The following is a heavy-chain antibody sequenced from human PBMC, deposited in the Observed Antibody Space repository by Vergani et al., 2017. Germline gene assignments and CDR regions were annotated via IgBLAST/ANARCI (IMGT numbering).Heavy chain of an antibody. D-gene: IGHD2-2*01. J-gene: IGHJ6*02. CDR3: AKELVRSSFDYDSYYGMDV. CDR2: IYSGGST. Sequence: EVQLVESGGGLVQPGGSLRLSCAASGFTVSSNYMIWVRQAPGKGLEWVSVIYSGGSTYYADSVKGRFTISRDNSKNTMCLQMNSLRAEDTAIYYCAKELVRSSFDYDSYYGMDVWGQGTTVTVSS. V-gene: IGHV3-66*01. CDR1: GFTVSSNY.